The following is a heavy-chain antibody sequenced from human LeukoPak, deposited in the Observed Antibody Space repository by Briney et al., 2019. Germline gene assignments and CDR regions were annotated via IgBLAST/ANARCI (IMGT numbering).Heavy chain of an antibody. Sequence: ASVKVSCKASGYTFTGYYMYWVRQAPGQGLEWMGWINPNSGGTNYAQKFQGRVTMTTDTSISTAYMELSRLRSDTTAVYYCARPDAKSYDATFDYWGQGTLVTVSS. V-gene: IGHV1-2*02. J-gene: IGHJ4*02. D-gene: IGHD3-22*01. CDR1: GYTFTGYY. CDR3: ARPDAKSYDATFDY. CDR2: INPNSGGT.